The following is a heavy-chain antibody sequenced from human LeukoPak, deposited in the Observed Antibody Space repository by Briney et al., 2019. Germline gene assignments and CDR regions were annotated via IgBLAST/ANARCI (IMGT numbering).Heavy chain of an antibody. CDR2: IIPIFGTA. V-gene: IGHV1-69*05. D-gene: IGHD4-17*01. CDR1: GGTFSSYA. CDR3: AREGFHTVPTSVWFDP. Sequence: SVKVSCKASGGTFSSYAISWVRQAPGQGLEWMGGIIPIFGTANYAQKFQGRVTITTDESTSTAYMELSSLRSEDTAVYYCAREGFHTVPTSVWFDPWGQGTLVTVSS. J-gene: IGHJ5*02.